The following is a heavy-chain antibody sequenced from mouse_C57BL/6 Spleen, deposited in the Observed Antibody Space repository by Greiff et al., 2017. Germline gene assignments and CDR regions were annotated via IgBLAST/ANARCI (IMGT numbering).Heavy chain of an antibody. CDR2: INPYNGGT. V-gene: IGHV1-19*01. Sequence: EVQLQQSGPVLVKPGASVKMSCKASGYTFTDYYMNWVKQSHGKSLEWIGVINPYNGGTSYNQKFKGKATLTVDKSSSTAYMELNSLTSEDSAVYYCARKGPHYAMDYWGQGTSVTVSS. CDR3: ARKGPHYAMDY. D-gene: IGHD3-3*01. CDR1: GYTFTDYY. J-gene: IGHJ4*01.